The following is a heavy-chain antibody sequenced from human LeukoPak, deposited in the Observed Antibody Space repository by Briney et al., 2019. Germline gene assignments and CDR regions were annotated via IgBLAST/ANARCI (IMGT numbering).Heavy chain of an antibody. CDR3: ARVCPLYYYYYYYMDV. V-gene: IGHV4-34*01. J-gene: IGHJ6*03. CDR1: GGSFSGYY. Sequence: SETLSLTCAVYGGSFSGYYWSWIRQPPGKGLEWIGEINHSGSTNYNPSLKSRVTISVDTSKNQFSLKLSSVTAADTAVYYCARVCPLYYYYYYYMDVWGKGTTVTVSS. CDR2: INHSGST.